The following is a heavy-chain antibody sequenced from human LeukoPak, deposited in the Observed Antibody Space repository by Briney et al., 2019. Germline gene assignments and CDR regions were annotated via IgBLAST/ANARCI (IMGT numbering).Heavy chain of an antibody. Sequence: SETLSLTCAVYGGSFSSYYWSWIRQPPGKGLEWIGEINHSGSTNYNPSLKSRVTISVDTSKNQFSLKLSSVTAADTAVYYCARAPRYSSGWYGGLDAFDIWGQGTMVTVSS. CDR2: INHSGST. CDR1: GGSFSSYY. V-gene: IGHV4-34*01. CDR3: ARAPRYSSGWYGGLDAFDI. D-gene: IGHD6-19*01. J-gene: IGHJ3*02.